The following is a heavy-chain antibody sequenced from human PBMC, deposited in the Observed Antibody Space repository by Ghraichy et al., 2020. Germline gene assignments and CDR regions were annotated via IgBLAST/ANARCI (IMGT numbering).Heavy chain of an antibody. CDR2: IIPIFGTA. V-gene: IGHV1-69*13. J-gene: IGHJ3*02. CDR1: GGTFSSYA. Sequence: SVKVSCKASGGTFSSYAISWVRQAPGQGLEWMGGIIPIFGTANYAQKFQGRVTITADESTSTAHMELSSLRSEDTAVYYFAAPSELNYAFDIWGQGTMVTVSS. CDR3: AAPSELNYAFDI. D-gene: IGHD1-7*01.